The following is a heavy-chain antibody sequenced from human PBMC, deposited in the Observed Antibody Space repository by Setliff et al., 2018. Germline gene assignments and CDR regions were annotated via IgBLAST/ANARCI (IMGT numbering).Heavy chain of an antibody. CDR2: INAGNGNT. V-gene: IGHV1-18*04. J-gene: IGHJ4*02. CDR3: ARDGGEY. Sequence: ASVKVSCKPSGYAFTDNYIHWVRQAPGQGLEWMGWINAGNGNTDYVYNVRDRITMTTDTSTGTAYMELRSLTSDDSAVYYCARDGGEYWGQGTLVTVSS. D-gene: IGHD3-16*01. CDR1: GYAFTDNY.